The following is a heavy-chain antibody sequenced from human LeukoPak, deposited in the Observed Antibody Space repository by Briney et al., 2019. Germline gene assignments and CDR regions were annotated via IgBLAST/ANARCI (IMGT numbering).Heavy chain of an antibody. CDR1: GGSFSGYY. J-gene: IGHJ6*02. Sequence: SETLSLTCAVYGGSFSGYYWSWIRQPPGKGLEWIGEINHSGSTNYNPSLKSRVTISVDTSKNQFSLKLSSVSAADTAVYYCASRGGYSSSTRPNYYYGVDVWGQGTTVTVSS. V-gene: IGHV4-34*01. CDR3: ASRGGYSSSTRPNYYYGVDV. CDR2: INHSGST. D-gene: IGHD6-13*01.